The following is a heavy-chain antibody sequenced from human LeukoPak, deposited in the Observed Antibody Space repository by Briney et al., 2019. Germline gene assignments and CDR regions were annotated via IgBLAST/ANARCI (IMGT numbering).Heavy chain of an antibody. Sequence: PSEPLSLTCTVYGGSIRSSSYYWGWIRQPPGKGLEWIGSIYYSGSTYYNPSLKSRVTISVDTSKNQFSLKLSSVTAADTAVYYCARHELYYYDSSGHNWFDPWGQGTLVTVSS. J-gene: IGHJ5*02. CDR2: IYYSGST. CDR1: GGSIRSSSYY. V-gene: IGHV4-39*01. CDR3: ARHELYYYDSSGHNWFDP. D-gene: IGHD3-22*01.